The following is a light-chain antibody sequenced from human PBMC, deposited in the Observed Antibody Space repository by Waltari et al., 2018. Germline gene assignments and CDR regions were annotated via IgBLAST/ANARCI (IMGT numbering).Light chain of an antibody. J-gene: IGLJ3*02. CDR2: LNGDGSH. CDR1: SGHSSYA. Sequence: QLVLTQSPSASASLGASVKLTCTLSSGHSSYAIAWHQQQPEKGPRYLMKLNGDGSHNKGGGIPDRFSGSRSGAERYLTISSLQSEDEADYYCQTWGTGIRVFGGGTKLTVL. CDR3: QTWGTGIRV. V-gene: IGLV4-69*01.